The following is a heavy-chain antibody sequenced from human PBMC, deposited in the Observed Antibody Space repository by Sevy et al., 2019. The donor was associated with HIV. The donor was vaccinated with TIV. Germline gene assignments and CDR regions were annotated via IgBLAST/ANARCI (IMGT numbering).Heavy chain of an antibody. V-gene: IGHV3-30-3*01. CDR1: GFTFSSYA. CDR3: ARITGWRFDY. J-gene: IGHJ4*02. CDR2: ISYDGSNK. Sequence: GGSLRLSCAASGFTFSSYAMHWVRQAPGKGLEWVAVISYDGSNKYYADSVKGRFTISRDNSKNTLYLQMNSLRAEDTAVYYCARITGWRFDYWGQGTLVTVSS. D-gene: IGHD6-19*01.